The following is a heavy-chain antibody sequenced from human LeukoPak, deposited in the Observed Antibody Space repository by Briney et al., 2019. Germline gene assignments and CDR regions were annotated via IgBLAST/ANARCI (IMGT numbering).Heavy chain of an antibody. V-gene: IGHV3-30*02. J-gene: IGHJ4*02. D-gene: IGHD2-15*01. CDR1: GYTFTSYG. CDR2: IRYDGSNK. Sequence: SCKASGYTFTSYGISWVRQAPGKGLEWVAFIRYDGSNKYYADSVKGRFTVSRDNSKNTLYLQMNSLRAEDTAVYYCAKGIKRVVVAATEYYFDYWGQGTLVTVSS. CDR3: AKGIKRVVVAATEYYFDY.